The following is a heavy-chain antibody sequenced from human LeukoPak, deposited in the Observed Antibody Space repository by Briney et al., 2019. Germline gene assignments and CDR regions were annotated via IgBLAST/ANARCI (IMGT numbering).Heavy chain of an antibody. V-gene: IGHV4-31*03. CDR2: IYYSGST. Sequence: SQTLSLTCTVSGGSISSGGYYWSWIRQHPGKGLEWIGYIYYSGSTYYNPSLKSRVTISVDTSKNQFSLKLSSVTAADTAVYYCAIRRDGYNCFDYWGQGTLVTVSS. J-gene: IGHJ4*02. CDR3: AIRRDGYNCFDY. CDR1: GGSISSGGYY. D-gene: IGHD5-24*01.